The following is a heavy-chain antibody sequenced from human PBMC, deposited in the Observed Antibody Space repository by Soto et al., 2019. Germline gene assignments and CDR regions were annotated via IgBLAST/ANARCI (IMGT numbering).Heavy chain of an antibody. Sequence: VQLRESGGSLVQPGGSPTLSCAASGFPFSSYAMSWVRQTPERGLEWVAAISGGGNDRYYADFVQGRFTFSRDNSRNILYLQMNSLSADDTAMYFCARSLFMVAPDSEPFDYWGQGTLVTVSS. CDR3: ARSLFMVAPDSEPFDY. V-gene: IGHV3-23*01. CDR1: GFPFSSYA. J-gene: IGHJ4*02. D-gene: IGHD3-22*01. CDR2: ISGGGNDR.